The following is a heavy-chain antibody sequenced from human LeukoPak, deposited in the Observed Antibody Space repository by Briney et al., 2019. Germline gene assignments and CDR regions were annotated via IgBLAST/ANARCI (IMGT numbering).Heavy chain of an antibody. V-gene: IGHV3-23*01. Sequence: GGSLRLSCAASGFTFNSYIMNWVRQAPGKGLEWVAVTVGGGDGTYYADSVKGRFTISRDNSNNTLYLHMNSLRAEDTAVYYCAKLTTSWGQGTLVTVSS. CDR3: AKLTTS. D-gene: IGHD4-11*01. J-gene: IGHJ4*02. CDR2: TVGGGDGT. CDR1: GFTFNSYI.